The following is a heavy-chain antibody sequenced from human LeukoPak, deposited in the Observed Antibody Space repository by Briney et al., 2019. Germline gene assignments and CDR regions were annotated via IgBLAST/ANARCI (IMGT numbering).Heavy chain of an antibody. J-gene: IGHJ4*02. D-gene: IGHD3-22*01. Sequence: SVKVSCKASGGTFSSYTISWVRQAPGQGLEWMGRIIPTLGIANYAQKFQGRVTITADKSTSTAYMELSSLRSEDTAVYYCARSYYYDSSGYINFWGQGTLVTVSS. V-gene: IGHV1-69*02. CDR2: IIPTLGIA. CDR3: ARSYYYDSSGYINF. CDR1: GGTFSSYT.